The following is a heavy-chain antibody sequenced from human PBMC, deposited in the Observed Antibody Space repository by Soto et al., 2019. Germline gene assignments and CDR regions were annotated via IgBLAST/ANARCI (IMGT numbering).Heavy chain of an antibody. CDR2: IYPGDSDT. Sequence: LGESLKISCKGSGYSFTSYWIGWVRQMPGKGLEWMGIIYPGDSDTRYSPSFQGQVTISADKSTSTAYLQWSSLKASDTAMYYCARHEMASNYFAFDIWGQGTMVTVSS. V-gene: IGHV5-51*01. CDR1: GYSFTSYW. J-gene: IGHJ3*02. CDR3: ARHEMASNYFAFDI. D-gene: IGHD1-1*01.